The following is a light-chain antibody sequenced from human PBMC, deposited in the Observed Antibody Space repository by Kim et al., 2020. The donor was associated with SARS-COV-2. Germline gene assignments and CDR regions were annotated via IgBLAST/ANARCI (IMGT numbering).Light chain of an antibody. CDR2: EDS. J-gene: IGLJ2*01. Sequence: GNTVTFLCTRTSGNIADNYVQWYQQRPGSAPTIVIYEDSERPSGVPDRFSGSIDTSSSSASLTISGLKTEDEADYYCQSYDISNVIFGGGTQLTVL. CDR3: QSYDISNVI. CDR1: SGNIADNY. V-gene: IGLV6-57*03.